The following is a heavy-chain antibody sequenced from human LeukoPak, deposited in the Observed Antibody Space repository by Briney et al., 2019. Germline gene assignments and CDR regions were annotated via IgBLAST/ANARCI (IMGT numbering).Heavy chain of an antibody. CDR3: ARGGALYGSGNYYYYYGMDV. CDR2: IYHSGST. Sequence: PSQTLSLTCAVSGGSISSGGYSWSWIRQPPGKGLEWIGYIYHSGSTYYNPSLKSPFTISVDRSKHQFSLKLSSVAAADTAVYYCARGGALYGSGNYYYYYGMDVWGQGTTVTVSS. V-gene: IGHV4-30-2*01. CDR1: GGSISSGGYS. D-gene: IGHD3-10*01. J-gene: IGHJ6*02.